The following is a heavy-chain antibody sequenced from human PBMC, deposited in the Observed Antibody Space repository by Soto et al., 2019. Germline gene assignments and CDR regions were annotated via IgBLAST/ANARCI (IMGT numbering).Heavy chain of an antibody. CDR3: ARLSKALQYFAWSPGFDP. CDR2: INHSGST. V-gene: IGHV4-34*01. D-gene: IGHD3-9*01. J-gene: IGHJ5*02. CDR1: GGSFSGYY. Sequence: PSETLSLTCAVYGGSFSGYYWSWIRQPPGKGLEWIGEINHSGSTNYNPFLKSRVTISVDTSKNQFSLKLSSVTAADTAVYYCARLSKALQYFAWSPGFDPWGEEPLVTVPS.